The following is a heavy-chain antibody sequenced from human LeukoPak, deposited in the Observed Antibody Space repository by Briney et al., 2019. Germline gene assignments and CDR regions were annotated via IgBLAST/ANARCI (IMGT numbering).Heavy chain of an antibody. CDR3: PRWGRIMITFGGVLGDY. CDR1: GFTFSSYS. D-gene: IGHD3-16*01. V-gene: IGHV3-48*04. CDR2: ISSSSSTI. Sequence: GGSLRLSCAASGFTFSSYSMNWVRQAPGKGLEWVSYISSSSSTIYYADSVKGRFTISRDNAKNSLYLQMNSLRAEDTAVYYCPRWGRIMITFGGVLGDYWGQGTLVTVSS. J-gene: IGHJ4*02.